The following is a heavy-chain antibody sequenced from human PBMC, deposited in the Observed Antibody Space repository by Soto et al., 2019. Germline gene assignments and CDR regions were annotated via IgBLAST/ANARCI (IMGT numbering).Heavy chain of an antibody. CDR3: ARGKHYYDSSGYYYRGYFQH. V-gene: IGHV1-3*01. CDR2: INAGNGNT. J-gene: IGHJ1*01. CDR1: GYTLTSYA. Sequence: ASVKVSCKASGYTLTSYAMHWVRQAPGQRLEWMGWINAGNGNTKYSQKFQGRVTITRDTSASTAYMELSSLRSEDTAVYYCARGKHYYDSSGYYYRGYFQHWGPGTLVTVSS. D-gene: IGHD3-22*01.